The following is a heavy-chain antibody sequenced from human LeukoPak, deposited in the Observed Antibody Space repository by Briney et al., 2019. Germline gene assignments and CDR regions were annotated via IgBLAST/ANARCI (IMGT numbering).Heavy chain of an antibody. CDR3: ARPPPRGYSGHDDWPAYNFDY. Sequence: GGSLRLSCAASGLTFSSYPMNWVRQAPGEGLEWVSSISYTSTHINYADSVKGGFTISRDNAKNSLYLQMSSLRAEETAVYYCARPPPRGYSGHDDWPAYNFDYWGQGTLGTVSS. CDR2: ISYTSTHI. J-gene: IGHJ4*02. D-gene: IGHD5-12*01. V-gene: IGHV3-21*01. CDR1: GLTFSSYP.